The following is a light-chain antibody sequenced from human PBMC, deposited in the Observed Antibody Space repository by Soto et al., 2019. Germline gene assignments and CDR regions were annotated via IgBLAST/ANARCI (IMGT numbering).Light chain of an antibody. Sequence: QSALTQPASVSGSPGQSITISCTGTSSDVGGYDHVSWYQHHPGKAPKLIIYDVTVRPAGISRRFSGSKSDNTASLAVSGLQPEDEADYYCSSYTNKDTLLFGGGTKLTVL. J-gene: IGLJ3*02. CDR3: SSYTNKDTLL. CDR1: SSDVGGYDH. CDR2: DVT. V-gene: IGLV2-14*03.